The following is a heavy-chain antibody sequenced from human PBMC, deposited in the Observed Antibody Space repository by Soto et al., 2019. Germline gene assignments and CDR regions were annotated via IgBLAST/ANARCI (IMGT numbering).Heavy chain of an antibody. J-gene: IGHJ6*02. D-gene: IGHD2-2*01. CDR1: GGTFGSYA. CDR2: IIPILNSP. CDR3: AREAPYCTSATCPKFYDMDV. Sequence: QVQLVQSGAEVKKPGSSVKVSCKASGGTFGSYAITWVRRAPGQGLEWLGGIIPILNSPAYAQKVQARVVITADELTNTAYMELNSLRFDDTAVYYCAREAPYCTSATCPKFYDMDVWGQGTTVTVAS. V-gene: IGHV1-69*01.